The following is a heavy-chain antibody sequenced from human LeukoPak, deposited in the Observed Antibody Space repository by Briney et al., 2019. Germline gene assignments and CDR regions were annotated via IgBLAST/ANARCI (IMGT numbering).Heavy chain of an antibody. CDR2: IWYDGSNK. Sequence: GGSLTLSCAASGFTFSSYGMHWVRQAPGKGLEWVAVIWYDGSNKYYADSVKGRFTISRDNSKNTLYLQMNSLRAEDTAVYYCARDRWIVGATSYAFDIWGQGTMVTVSS. D-gene: IGHD1-26*01. CDR3: ARDRWIVGATSYAFDI. CDR1: GFTFSSYG. V-gene: IGHV3-33*01. J-gene: IGHJ3*02.